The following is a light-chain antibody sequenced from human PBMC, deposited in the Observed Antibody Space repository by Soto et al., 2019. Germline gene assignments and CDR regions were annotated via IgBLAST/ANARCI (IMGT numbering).Light chain of an antibody. J-gene: IGLJ2*01. V-gene: IGLV1-40*01. CDR1: SSKIGAGYD. CDR3: QSYDTMLSGPGV. CDR2: NNI. Sequence: QSVLTQPPSVSGAPGQRVPIPGTGTSSKIGAGYDVHWYQQLPGTAPKLLIYNNINRPSGVPDRFSGSKSGTSASLAITGLQPEDEADYYCQSYDTMLSGPGVFGGGTKLTVL.